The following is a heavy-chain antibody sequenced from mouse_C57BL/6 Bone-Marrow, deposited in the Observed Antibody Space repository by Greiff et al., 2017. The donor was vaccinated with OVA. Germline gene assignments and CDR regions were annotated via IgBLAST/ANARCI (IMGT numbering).Heavy chain of an antibody. J-gene: IGHJ1*03. V-gene: IGHV5-4*01. Sequence: DVMLVESGGGLVKPGGSLKLSCAASGFTFSSYAMSWVRQTPEKRLEWVATISDGGSYTYYPDNVKGRFTISRDNAKNNLYLQMSHLKSEDTAMYYCARDHYGSSPWYFDVWGTGTTVTVSS. D-gene: IGHD1-1*01. CDR2: ISDGGSYT. CDR3: ARDHYGSSPWYFDV. CDR1: GFTFSSYA.